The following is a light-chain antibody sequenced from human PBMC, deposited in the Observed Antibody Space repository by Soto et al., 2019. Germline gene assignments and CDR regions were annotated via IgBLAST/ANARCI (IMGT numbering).Light chain of an antibody. CDR3: QQSSTIPRT. Sequence: KQMTQSPSSLSASIGDRVTITCRASQSIDSYLNWYQQKPGKAPKLLIYAASTLETGVPSRFSGSGSGAYFTLTISSLQPEDFATYYCQQSSTIPRTFGQVAKVDIK. V-gene: IGKV1-39*01. CDR2: AAS. J-gene: IGKJ1*01. CDR1: QSIDSY.